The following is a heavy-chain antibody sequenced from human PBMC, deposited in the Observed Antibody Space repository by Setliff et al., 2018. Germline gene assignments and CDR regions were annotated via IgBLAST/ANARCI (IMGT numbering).Heavy chain of an antibody. D-gene: IGHD3-10*01. CDR2: IYPGDSET. CDR1: RDSFTNYW. CDR3: GRSPGSGIGGDLDY. V-gene: IGHV5-51*01. J-gene: IGHJ4*02. Sequence: GESLKISCQESRDSFTNYWIIWVRQVPGKGLEWMGIIYPGDSETRYSPSFQGQVTISADKSIGTAYLQWSSLKASDTAIYYCGRSPGSGIGGDLDYWGQGTLVTVSS.